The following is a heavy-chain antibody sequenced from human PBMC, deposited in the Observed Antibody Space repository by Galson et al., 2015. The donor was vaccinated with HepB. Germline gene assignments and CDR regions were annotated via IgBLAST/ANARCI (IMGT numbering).Heavy chain of an antibody. Sequence: SLRLSCAASGYTFTHFAIHWVRQAPGKGLEWVPLISGSGAITHFADSVKGRFTISRDASQNMVYLQMDSLRHEDTGIYYCAKRGGAAGFDIRWLDSWGQGTLVTASS. V-gene: IGHV3-23*01. CDR2: ISGSGAIT. CDR1: GYTFTHFA. CDR3: AKRGGAAGFDIRWLDS. D-gene: IGHD2-15*01. J-gene: IGHJ5*01.